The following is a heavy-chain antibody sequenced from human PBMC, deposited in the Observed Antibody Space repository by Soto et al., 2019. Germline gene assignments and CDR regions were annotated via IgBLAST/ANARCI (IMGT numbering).Heavy chain of an antibody. D-gene: IGHD1-26*01. CDR3: ARDVGATGD. Sequence: ASVKVSCKAAGYTFTIYAMHWVRQAPGQRLEWMGWINAGNGNTKYSQKFQGRVIITRDTSASTAYMELSSLRSEDTAVYYCARDVGATGDWGQGTLVTVPQ. J-gene: IGHJ4*02. CDR2: INAGNGNT. V-gene: IGHV1-3*01. CDR1: GYTFTIYA.